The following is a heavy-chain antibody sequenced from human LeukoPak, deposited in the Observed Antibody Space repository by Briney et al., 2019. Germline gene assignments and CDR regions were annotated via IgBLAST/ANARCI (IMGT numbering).Heavy chain of an antibody. Sequence: SETLSLTCTVSGGSISSSSYYWGWIRQPPGKGLEWSGSIYYIVSTHYNPSLKRRLTLSVDTSKNQFSLRLTSVTAADTALYFCARDDTYFYDSSGPGFDFWGHGTLVPVSS. CDR3: ARDDTYFYDSSGPGFDF. CDR2: IYYIVST. CDR1: GGSISSSSYY. J-gene: IGHJ4*01. D-gene: IGHD3-22*01. V-gene: IGHV4-39*07.